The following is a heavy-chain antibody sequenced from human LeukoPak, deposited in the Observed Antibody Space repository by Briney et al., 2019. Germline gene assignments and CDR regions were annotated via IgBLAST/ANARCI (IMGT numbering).Heavy chain of an antibody. CDR1: GYTFTGYY. D-gene: IGHD4-17*01. CDR2: INPNSGNT. CDR3: ARVTTVTTGYYGMDV. J-gene: IGHJ6*02. Sequence: ASVKVSCKASGYTFTGYYMHWVRQAPGQGLEWMGWINPNSGNTGYAQKFQGRVTMTRNTSISTAYMELSSLRSEDTAVYYCARVTTVTTGYYGMDVWGQGTTVTVSS. V-gene: IGHV1-8*02.